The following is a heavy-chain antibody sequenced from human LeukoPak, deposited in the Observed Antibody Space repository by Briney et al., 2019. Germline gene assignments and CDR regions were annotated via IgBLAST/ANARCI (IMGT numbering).Heavy chain of an antibody. D-gene: IGHD6-19*01. Sequence: QTGGSLRLSCAASGFTFSSYWMSWVRQAPGKGLDWVANIKQDGSEKYYVDSVKGRFTISRDNAKNSLYLQMNSLRAEDTAVYYCARDQGWSSFYFDYWGQGSLVTVSS. J-gene: IGHJ4*02. V-gene: IGHV3-7*01. CDR1: GFTFSSYW. CDR3: ARDQGWSSFYFDY. CDR2: IKQDGSEK.